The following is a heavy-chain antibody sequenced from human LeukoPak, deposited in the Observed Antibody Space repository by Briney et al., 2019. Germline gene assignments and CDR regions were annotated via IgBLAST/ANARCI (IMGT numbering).Heavy chain of an antibody. CDR3: ARDYADYVGYFFFDY. V-gene: IGHV3-23*01. CDR2: ISGGGETT. CDR1: GLPYNNHA. Sequence: PGGSLTLSCAASGLPYNNHAMNWVRQATGKGLEWVSSISGGGETTYYADSAKGRFTISRDNSQNTLYLQMNSLRAEDTAVYYCARDYADYVGYFFFDYWGQGTLVTVSS. D-gene: IGHD4-17*01. J-gene: IGHJ4*02.